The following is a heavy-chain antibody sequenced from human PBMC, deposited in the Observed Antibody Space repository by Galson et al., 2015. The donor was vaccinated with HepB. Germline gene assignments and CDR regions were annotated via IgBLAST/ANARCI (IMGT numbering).Heavy chain of an antibody. Sequence: SLRLSCAASGFTFSSYAMHWVRQAPGKGLEWVAVISYDGSNKYYADSVKGRFTISRDNSKNTLYLQMNSLRAEDTAVYYCARDVKRVTPYYFDYWGQGTLVTVSS. D-gene: IGHD4-23*01. CDR3: ARDVKRVTPYYFDY. CDR2: ISYDGSNK. CDR1: GFTFSSYA. J-gene: IGHJ4*02. V-gene: IGHV3-30-3*01.